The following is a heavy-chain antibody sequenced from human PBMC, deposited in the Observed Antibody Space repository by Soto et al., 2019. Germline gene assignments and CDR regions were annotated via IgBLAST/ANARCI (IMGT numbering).Heavy chain of an antibody. CDR1: GYTFTSYG. D-gene: IGHD3-22*01. CDR2: ISAYNGNT. V-gene: IGHV1-18*01. Sequence: QVQLVQSGAEVKKPGASVKVSCKASGYTFTSYGISWVRQAPGQGLEWMGWISAYNGNTNYAQNLQGRVTMTTDRSTTTAYVELRGLRSDDTAVYYCAGAGSSGYYLDYWGQGTLVTVSS. J-gene: IGHJ4*02. CDR3: AGAGSSGYYLDY.